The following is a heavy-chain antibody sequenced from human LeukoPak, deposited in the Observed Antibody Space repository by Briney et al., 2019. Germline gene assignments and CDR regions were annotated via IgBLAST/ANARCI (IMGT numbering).Heavy chain of an antibody. CDR1: GFTFSSYW. J-gene: IGHJ4*02. V-gene: IGHV3-23*01. CDR2: ISGSGAGT. D-gene: IGHD3-10*01. Sequence: GGSLRLSCAASGFTFSSYWMSWVRQAPGKGLEWVSTISGSGAGTYYADSVKGRFTISRDNPKNTLYLQMNSLGAEDTAIYYCAKGTRGSGTSYNDDYWGQGTLVTVSS. CDR3: AKGTRGSGTSYNDDY.